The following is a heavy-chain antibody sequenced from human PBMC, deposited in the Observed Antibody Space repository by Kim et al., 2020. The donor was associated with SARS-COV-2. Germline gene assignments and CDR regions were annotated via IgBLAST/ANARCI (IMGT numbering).Heavy chain of an antibody. CDR3: ARDRMFGESHYYYGMDV. D-gene: IGHD3-10*02. V-gene: IGHV3-33*05. CDR1: GFTFSSYG. CDR2: ISYDGSNK. J-gene: IGHJ6*02. Sequence: GGSLRLSCAASGFTFSSYGMHWVRQAPGKGLEWVAVISYDGSNKYYADSVKGRFTISRDNSKNTLYLQMNSLRAEDTAVYYCARDRMFGESHYYYGMDVWGQGTTVTVSS.